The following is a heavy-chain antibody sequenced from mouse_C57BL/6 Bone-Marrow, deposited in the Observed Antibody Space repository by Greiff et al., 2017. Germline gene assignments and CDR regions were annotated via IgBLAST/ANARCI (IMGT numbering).Heavy chain of an antibody. J-gene: IGHJ2*01. V-gene: IGHV5-4*03. D-gene: IGHD2-4*01. CDR3: ARYDEYDGGGDY. Sequence: EVKVVESGGGLVKPGGSLKLSCAASGFTFSSYAMSWVRQTPEKRLEWVATISDGGSYTYYPDNVKGRFTISRDQAKNNLYLQMSHLKSEDTAMYYCARYDEYDGGGDYWGQGTTLTVSA. CDR2: ISDGGSYT. CDR1: GFTFSSYA.